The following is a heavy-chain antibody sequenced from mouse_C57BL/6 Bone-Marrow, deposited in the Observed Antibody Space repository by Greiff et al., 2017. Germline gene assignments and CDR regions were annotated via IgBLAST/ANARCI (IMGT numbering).Heavy chain of an antibody. Sequence: VQLQQSGAELVKPGASVKISCKASGYAFSSYWMNWVKQRPGKGLEWIGQIYPGDGATNYNGKFKGKATLTADKSSSTAYMQLSSLTSEDSAVYFCAAITTVVEVGYFDVWGTGTTVTVSA. CDR2: IYPGDGAT. CDR3: AAITTVVEVGYFDV. J-gene: IGHJ1*03. CDR1: GYAFSSYW. V-gene: IGHV1-80*01. D-gene: IGHD1-1*01.